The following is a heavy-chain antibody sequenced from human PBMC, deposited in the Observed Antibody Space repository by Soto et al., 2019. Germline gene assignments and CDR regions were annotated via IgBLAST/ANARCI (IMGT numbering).Heavy chain of an antibody. CDR2: IIPIFGTA. D-gene: IGHD3-22*01. Sequence: SVKVSCKASGGTFSSYAISWVRQAPGQGLEWMGGIIPIFGTANYAQKFQGRVTITADESTSTAYMELSSLRSEDTAVYYCARVLSNAYYDSSGYYGDAFDIWGQGTMVTVSS. CDR3: ARVLSNAYYDSSGYYGDAFDI. CDR1: GGTFSSYA. V-gene: IGHV1-69*13. J-gene: IGHJ3*02.